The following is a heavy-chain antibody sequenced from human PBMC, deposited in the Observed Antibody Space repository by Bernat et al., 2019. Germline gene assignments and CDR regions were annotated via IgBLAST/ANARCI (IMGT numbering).Heavy chain of an antibody. CDR2: IKSKTDGGTT. J-gene: IGHJ4*02. Sequence: EVQLVESGGGLVKPGGSLRLSCAASGFTFSNAWMNWVRQAPGKGLEWVGRIKSKTDGGTTDYAAPVKGRFTISRVDSQNTLYLQMNTLKTEDTAVYYCSTVFPYDSSPSCGQGTLVTFSS. CDR1: GFTFSNAW. CDR3: STVFPYDSSPS. D-gene: IGHD3-22*01. V-gene: IGHV3-15*07.